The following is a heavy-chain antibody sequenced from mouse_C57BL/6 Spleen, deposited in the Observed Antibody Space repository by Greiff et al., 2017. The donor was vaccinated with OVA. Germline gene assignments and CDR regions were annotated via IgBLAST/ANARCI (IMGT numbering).Heavy chain of an antibody. D-gene: IGHD1-1*01. CDR2: IYPGSGST. CDR3: ARSHYGSSRYFDY. Sequence: QVHVKQPGAELVKPGASVKMSCKASGYTFTSYWITWVKQRPGQGLEWIGDIYPGSGSTNYNEKFKSKATLTVDTSSSTAYMQLSSLTSEDSAVYYCARSHYGSSRYFDYWGQGTTLTVSS. CDR1: GYTFTSYW. J-gene: IGHJ2*01. V-gene: IGHV1-55*01.